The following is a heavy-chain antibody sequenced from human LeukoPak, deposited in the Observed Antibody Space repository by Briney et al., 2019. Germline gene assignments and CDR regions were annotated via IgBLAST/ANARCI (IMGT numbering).Heavy chain of an antibody. V-gene: IGHV4-34*01. D-gene: IGHD6-6*01. CDR2: INHSGGT. CDR1: GGTFSGYY. Sequence: SETLSLTCAVYGGTFSGYYWSWIRQPPGKGLEWIGEINHSGGTNYTPSRRSRVTLSLDTSKNQFSLKLTAVTAADTAVYYCARGSIAARLGNFWGQGTLATVSS. CDR3: ARGSIAARLGNF. J-gene: IGHJ4*02.